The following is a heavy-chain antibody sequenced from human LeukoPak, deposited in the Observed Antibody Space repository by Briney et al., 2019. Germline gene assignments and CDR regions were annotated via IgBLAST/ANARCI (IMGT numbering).Heavy chain of an antibody. CDR1: GFTFNSYG. D-gene: IGHD3-10*01. V-gene: IGHV3-23*01. Sequence: GGTLRLSCAASGFTFNSYGMSRVRQAPGKELKWVSAISGSGGSAYYVDSVNGRFSISRDNSKNTLYLQMNSLRAEDTAVYYCAKPPGELVVYWYFDLWGRGTLVTVSS. J-gene: IGHJ2*01. CDR2: ISGSGGSA. CDR3: AKPPGELVVYWYFDL.